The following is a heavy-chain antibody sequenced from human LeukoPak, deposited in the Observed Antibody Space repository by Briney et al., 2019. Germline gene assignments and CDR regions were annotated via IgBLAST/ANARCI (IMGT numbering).Heavy chain of an antibody. D-gene: IGHD5-24*01. CDR3: ARSDLATITTGPFEY. V-gene: IGHV1-18*01. J-gene: IGHJ4*02. CDR2: ISGHQGNT. Sequence: ASVKVSCKASGYTFSTYGITWVRQAPGQGLEWMGWISGHQGNTKYAQNFQGRVTMTTDTPTSTAYMDLRSLRSDDTAIYFCARSDLATITTGPFEYWGQGTLVAVSS. CDR1: GYTFSTYG.